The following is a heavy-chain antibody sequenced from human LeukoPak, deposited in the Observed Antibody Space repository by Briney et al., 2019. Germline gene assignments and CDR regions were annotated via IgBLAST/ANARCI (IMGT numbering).Heavy chain of an antibody. CDR2: IKQDGSEK. J-gene: IGHJ3*02. V-gene: IGHV3-7*01. CDR3: ARVKVVAATHDAFGI. D-gene: IGHD2-15*01. CDR1: GFTFSSYW. Sequence: PGGSLRLSCAASGFTFSSYWMSWVRQAPGKGLEWVANIKQDGSEKYYVDSVKGRFTISRDNAKNSLYLQMNSLRAEDTAVYYCARVKVVAATHDAFGIWGQGTMVTVSS.